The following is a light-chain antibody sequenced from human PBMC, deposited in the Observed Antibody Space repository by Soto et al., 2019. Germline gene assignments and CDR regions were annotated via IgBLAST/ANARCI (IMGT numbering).Light chain of an antibody. J-gene: IGKJ1*01. CDR2: DAS. Sequence: IVMTQSPATLSLPPGETASLSCSARQSAGNFLAWYQQKPGQPPRLLIYDASKRATGIPPRFSGSGSTTDFTLTISSLEPEDFAVYYCHQRGNGPPWTFGQGTKVDIK. CDR1: QSAGNF. CDR3: HQRGNGPPWT. V-gene: IGKV3-11*01.